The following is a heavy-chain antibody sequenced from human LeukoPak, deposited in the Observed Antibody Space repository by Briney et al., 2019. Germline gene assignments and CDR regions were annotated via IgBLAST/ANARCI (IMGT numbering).Heavy chain of an antibody. Sequence: GESLKISCKASGYSFTSYWIGWVRQIPGKGLEWMGIVYPGDSDTRYSPSFQGQVTISADKSISTAYLQWSSLKASDTAMYYCARRRYSTGWYFFDYWGQGTLVTVSS. D-gene: IGHD6-19*01. CDR2: VYPGDSDT. CDR3: ARRRYSTGWYFFDY. V-gene: IGHV5-51*01. J-gene: IGHJ4*02. CDR1: GYSFTSYW.